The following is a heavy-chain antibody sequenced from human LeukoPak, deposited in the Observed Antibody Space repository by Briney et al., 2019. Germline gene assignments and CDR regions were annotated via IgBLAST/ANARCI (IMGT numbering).Heavy chain of an antibody. CDR1: GYSFTSYW. D-gene: IGHD3-22*01. CDR3: ARMSRFYYYDSSGYFDY. J-gene: IGHJ4*02. V-gene: IGHV5-51*01. Sequence: GESLKISCQGSGYSFTSYWIGWGRRMPGKGLGWMGIIYPGDSDTRYSPSFQGQVTISADKSISTAYLQWSSLKASDTAMYYCARMSRFYYYDSSGYFDYWGQGTLVTVSS. CDR2: IYPGDSDT.